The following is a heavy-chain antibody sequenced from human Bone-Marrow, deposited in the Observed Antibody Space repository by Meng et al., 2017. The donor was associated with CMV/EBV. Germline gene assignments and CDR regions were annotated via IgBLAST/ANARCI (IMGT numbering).Heavy chain of an antibody. J-gene: IGHJ5*02. Sequence: YAFTGYYIRWVRQATGQGLEWMGWINPNSGGTNYAQKFQGRVTMTRDTSISTAYMELSRLRSDDTTVYYCARDYDGSGYHPYNWFDPWGQGTLVTVSS. CDR2: INPNSGGT. CDR3: ARDYDGSGYHPYNWFDP. V-gene: IGHV1-2*02. CDR1: YAFTGYY. D-gene: IGHD3-22*01.